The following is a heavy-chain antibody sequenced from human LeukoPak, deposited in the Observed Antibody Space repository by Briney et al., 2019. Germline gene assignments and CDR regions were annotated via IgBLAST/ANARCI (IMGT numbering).Heavy chain of an antibody. CDR3: ARAVTIVDYMDV. J-gene: IGHJ6*03. CDR2: INHSGST. CDR1: GGSISSYY. D-gene: IGHD1-26*01. Sequence: PSETLSLTCTVSGGSISSYYWSWIRQPPGKGLEWIGEINHSGSTNYNPSLKSRVTMSVDTSKNQFSLRLRSVTAADTAVYYCARAVTIVDYMDVWGKGTTVTVSS. V-gene: IGHV4-59*08.